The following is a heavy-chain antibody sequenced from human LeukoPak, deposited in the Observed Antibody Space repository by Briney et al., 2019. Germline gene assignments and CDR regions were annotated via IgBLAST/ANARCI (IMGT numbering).Heavy chain of an antibody. D-gene: IGHD1-26*01. CDR1: GFTLSSYA. V-gene: IGHV3-23*01. CDR2: ISGSGGST. J-gene: IGHJ4*02. Sequence: GGSLRLSCATSGFTLSSYAMSWVRQAPGKGLEWVSGISGSGGSTYYADSVKGRFTISRDNSKNTLYLQINSLRAEDTAVYYCAKERPWELDYWGQGTLVTVSS. CDR3: AKERPWELDY.